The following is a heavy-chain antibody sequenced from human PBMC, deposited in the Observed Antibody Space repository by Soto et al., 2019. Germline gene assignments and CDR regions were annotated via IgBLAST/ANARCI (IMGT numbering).Heavy chain of an antibody. CDR1: GFTVTFNY. CDR2: IYSGGTI. Sequence: EVQVVESGGGLVQPGGSLRLSCAVSGFTVTFNYMSWVRQAPGKGLEWVSVIYSGGTIYYADSVKGRFTISRDTSKNTLYLQMNSLRGDDTAVYYCHGYGYWGQGTLVTVSS. J-gene: IGHJ4*02. CDR3: HGYGY. D-gene: IGHD5-12*01. V-gene: IGHV3-53*01.